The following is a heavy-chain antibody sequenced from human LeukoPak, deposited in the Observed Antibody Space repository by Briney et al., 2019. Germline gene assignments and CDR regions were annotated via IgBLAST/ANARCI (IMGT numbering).Heavy chain of an antibody. CDR2: ISSNGRST. CDR1: GFTLSNYV. J-gene: IGHJ4*02. V-gene: IGHV3-64*01. CDR3: ARDSSPDYDILTGYNPKDY. D-gene: IGHD3-9*01. Sequence: GGSLRLSCAASGFTLSNYVMHWVRQVPGKGLESVSAISSNGRSTYYVNSVRGRFTISRDNSKNMVYLQMGSLRAEDMAVYYCARDSSPDYDILTGYNPKDYWGPGTLVTVSS.